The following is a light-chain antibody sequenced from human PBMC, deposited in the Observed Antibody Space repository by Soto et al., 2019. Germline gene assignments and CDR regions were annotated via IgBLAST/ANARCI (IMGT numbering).Light chain of an antibody. CDR2: DAS. J-gene: IGKJ1*01. Sequence: DIQMTQXXXXLSXSVGDXVTITCRASQSISRWLAWYQQKPGKAPKVLIWDASTLERGVPSRFSGXXSXXXXXXXISSLQPDDFATYYCQQYNNYLTWTFGQGTKVDXK. V-gene: IGKV1-5*01. CDR1: QSISRW. CDR3: QQYNNYLTWT.